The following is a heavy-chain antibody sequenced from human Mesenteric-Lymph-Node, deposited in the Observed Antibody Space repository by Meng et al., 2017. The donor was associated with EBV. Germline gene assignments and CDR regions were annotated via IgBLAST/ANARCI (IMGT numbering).Heavy chain of an antibody. CDR3: ARVVVGTFDN. J-gene: IGHJ4*02. Sequence: QAQLVGFGGGLVKPGGSLGLSCAASGFIFSDYYMTWIRQAPGKGPEWVAHISGTGRTIYYADSVKGRFTISSDSAKNSLFLQMNNLRAEDTAVYYCARVVVGTFDNWGQGTLVTVSS. CDR1: GFIFSDYY. CDR2: ISGTGRTI. V-gene: IGHV3-11*01. D-gene: IGHD2-21*01.